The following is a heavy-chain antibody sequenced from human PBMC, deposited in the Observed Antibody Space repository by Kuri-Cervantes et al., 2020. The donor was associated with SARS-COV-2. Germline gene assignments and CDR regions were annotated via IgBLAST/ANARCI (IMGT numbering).Heavy chain of an antibody. V-gene: IGHV1-69*13. CDR1: GGTFSTHV. D-gene: IGHD3-16*01. CDR3: AKEKGNTFGFDS. CDR2: ISPLFGRS. Sequence: SVKVSCKASGGTFSTHVFSWVRQVPGQGLEWMGGISPLFGRSKSAQNFQGRLTITADESASIVYMELNNLGSDDTAVYYCAKEKGNTFGFDSWGQGTLVTVSS. J-gene: IGHJ4*02.